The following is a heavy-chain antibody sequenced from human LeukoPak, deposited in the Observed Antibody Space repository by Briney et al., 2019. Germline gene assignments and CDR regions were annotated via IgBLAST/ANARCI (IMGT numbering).Heavy chain of an antibody. CDR3: ASEGYYDSSGYYSVSY. V-gene: IGHV4-4*02. J-gene: IGHJ4*02. CDR1: GGSISSSNW. Sequence: ASETLSLTCAVSGGSISSSNWWSWVRPPPGKGLEWIGEIYHSGSTNYNPSLKSRVTISVDKSKNQFSLKLSSVTAADTAVYYCASEGYYDSSGYYSVSYWGQGTLVTVSS. D-gene: IGHD3-22*01. CDR2: IYHSGST.